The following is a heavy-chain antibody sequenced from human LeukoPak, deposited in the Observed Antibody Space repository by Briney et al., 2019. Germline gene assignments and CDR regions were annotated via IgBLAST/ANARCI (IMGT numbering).Heavy chain of an antibody. D-gene: IGHD3-3*01. CDR1: GGIFSSYA. V-gene: IGHV1-69*05. J-gene: IGHJ6*04. Sequence: GASVKVSCKASGGIFSSYAISWVRQAPGQGLEWMGGIIPIFGTANYAQKFQGRVTITTDESTSTAYMELSSLRSEDTAVYYCASVTHYDFWSQDVWGKGTTVTVSS. CDR3: ASVTHYDFWSQDV. CDR2: IIPIFGTA.